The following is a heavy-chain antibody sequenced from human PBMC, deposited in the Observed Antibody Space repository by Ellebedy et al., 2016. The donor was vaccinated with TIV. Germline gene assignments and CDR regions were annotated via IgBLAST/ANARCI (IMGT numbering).Heavy chain of an antibody. CDR3: VRRLGARPPSD. Sequence: SETLSLTXNVSGASISGSTLYWGWVRQPPGKNLEWIGSIYDSGSTSYNPSLKSRATISADTAKNQFSLRLSSLIAADTAVYFCVRRLGARPPSDWGQGTMVTVSS. D-gene: IGHD1-26*01. V-gene: IGHV4-39*01. J-gene: IGHJ4*02. CDR1: GASISGSTLY. CDR2: IYDSGST.